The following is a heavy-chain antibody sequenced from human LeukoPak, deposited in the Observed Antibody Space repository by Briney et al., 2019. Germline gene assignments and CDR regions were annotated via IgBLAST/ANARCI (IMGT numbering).Heavy chain of an antibody. J-gene: IGHJ4*02. CDR2: IYYSGST. Sequence: SETLSLTCTVSGGSISSSSYYWGWIRQPPGKGLEWIGSIYYSGSTYYNPSLKSRVTISVDTSKHQFSLKLSSVTAADTAVYYCARGSSGWYEVDYWGQGTLVTVSS. CDR1: GGSISSSSYY. CDR3: ARGSSGWYEVDY. D-gene: IGHD6-19*01. V-gene: IGHV4-39*01.